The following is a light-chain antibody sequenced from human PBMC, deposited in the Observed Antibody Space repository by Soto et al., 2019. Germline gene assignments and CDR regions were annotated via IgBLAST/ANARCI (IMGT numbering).Light chain of an antibody. CDR1: QSVGSSY. CDR3: HGYGCSPPWT. Sequence: EIVLTQSPGTLSLSPGERATLSCRASQSVGSSYLAWYQQKPGQAPRLLIYGASSRATGMPDRFSGSGSGTDITLTISRLEPEDYAVYYCHGYGCSPPWTFGQGTKVEIK. CDR2: GAS. J-gene: IGKJ1*01. V-gene: IGKV3-20*01.